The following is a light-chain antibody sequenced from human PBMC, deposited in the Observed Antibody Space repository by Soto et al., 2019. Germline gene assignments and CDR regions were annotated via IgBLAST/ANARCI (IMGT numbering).Light chain of an antibody. CDR3: QQYNYWPFT. Sequence: EIVMTQSPATLSVSPGERATLSCRASHSVSSNLAWYQHKPGQAPRLLIYGASTRSTGIPARFSGSGSGTEFTLTISSLLSEDFVVYYCQQYNYWPFTFGPATKVDIK. V-gene: IGKV3-15*01. CDR1: HSVSSN. J-gene: IGKJ3*01. CDR2: GAS.